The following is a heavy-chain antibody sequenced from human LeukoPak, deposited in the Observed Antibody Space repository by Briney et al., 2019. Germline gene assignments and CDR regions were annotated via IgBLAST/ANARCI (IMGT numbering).Heavy chain of an antibody. D-gene: IGHD3-16*01. CDR2: IYTSGST. CDR1: GGSISSYY. J-gene: IGHJ5*02. V-gene: IGHV4-4*07. CDR3: ARDRRGYYDYVWGSTYGNWFDP. Sequence: KPSETLSLTCTVSGGSISSYYWSWIRQPAGKGLEWIGRIYTSGSTNYNPSLKSRVTMSVDTSKNQFSLKLSSVTAADTAVYYCARDRRGYYDYVWGSTYGNWFDPWGQGTLVTVSS.